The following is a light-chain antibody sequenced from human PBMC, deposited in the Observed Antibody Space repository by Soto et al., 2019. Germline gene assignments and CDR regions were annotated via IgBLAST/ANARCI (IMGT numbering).Light chain of an antibody. CDR1: QYIHTH. V-gene: IGKV1-27*01. J-gene: IGKJ1*01. Sequence: DIQMTQSPSSLSASVGDRVTITCRASQYIHTHLAWYQQKPGNSPKLLVYGASTLHSGVPSRFSARGSGTDFILTISSLQSEDVATYYCQTNDKAPWTFGPGTRV. CDR2: GAS. CDR3: QTNDKAPWT.